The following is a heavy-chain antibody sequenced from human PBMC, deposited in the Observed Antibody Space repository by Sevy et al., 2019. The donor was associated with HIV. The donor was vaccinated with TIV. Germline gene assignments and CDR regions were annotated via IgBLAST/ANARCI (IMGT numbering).Heavy chain of an antibody. V-gene: IGHV3-23*01. CDR2: ISGSGSST. Sequence: GGSLRLSCAASGFTFSSYAMSWVRQAPGKGLEWVSAISGSGSSTYYADSVKGRFTISRDNSKNTLYLQMNSLRAEDTAVYYCAKAQNPYCDYSDYWGQGTLVTVSS. CDR1: GFTFSSYA. D-gene: IGHD1-26*01. CDR3: AKAQNPYCDYSDY. J-gene: IGHJ4*02.